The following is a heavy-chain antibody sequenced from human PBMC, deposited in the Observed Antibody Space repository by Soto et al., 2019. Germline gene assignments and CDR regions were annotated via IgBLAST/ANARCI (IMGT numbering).Heavy chain of an antibody. D-gene: IGHD6-19*01. CDR3: ARSVYSSGWLN. CDR1: GDSVSSNTVA. CDR2: TYYRSKWYN. J-gene: IGHJ6*04. V-gene: IGHV6-1*01. Sequence: SQTLSLTCAISGDSVSSNTVAWNWIRQSPSRGLEWLGRTYYRSKWYNDYAVSVKSRIAINPDTSKNQFSLQLNSVSPEDTAVYYCARSVYSSGWLNWGKGTTVTVSS.